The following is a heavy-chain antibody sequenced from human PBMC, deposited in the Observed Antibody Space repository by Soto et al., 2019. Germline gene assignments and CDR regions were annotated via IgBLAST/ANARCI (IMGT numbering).Heavy chain of an antibody. CDR3: APPVAGTYWYFDL. D-gene: IGHD6-19*01. V-gene: IGHV1-69*02. CDR1: GGTFSSYT. Sequence: QVQLVQSGAEVKKPGSSVKVSCKASGGTFSSYTISWVRQAPGQGLEWMGRILPILGIANYAQKFQGRVTITEDKSTSTAYMELSSLRSEDTAVYYCAPPVAGTYWYFDLWGRGTLVTVSS. CDR2: ILPILGIA. J-gene: IGHJ2*01.